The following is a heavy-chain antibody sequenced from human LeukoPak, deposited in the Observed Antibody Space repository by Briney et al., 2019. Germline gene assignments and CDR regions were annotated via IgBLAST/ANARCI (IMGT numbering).Heavy chain of an antibody. J-gene: IGHJ6*03. Sequence: SETLSLTCTVSGGSVSSGSYCWSWIRQPPGKGLEWIAYIHYSGSTNYNPSLKSRVTISVDTSKNQFSLKLSSVTAADTAVYYCAREGNGPAYYHFYYMDVWGKGTTVTVSS. CDR1: GGSVSSGSYC. CDR2: IHYSGST. CDR3: AREGNGPAYYHFYYMDV. D-gene: IGHD1-1*01. V-gene: IGHV4-61*01.